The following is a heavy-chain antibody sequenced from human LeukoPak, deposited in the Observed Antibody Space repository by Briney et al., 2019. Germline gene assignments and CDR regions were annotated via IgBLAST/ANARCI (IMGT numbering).Heavy chain of an antibody. CDR3: ARYEAVAGVFDY. J-gene: IGHJ4*02. CDR2: IYSSGST. D-gene: IGHD6-19*01. V-gene: IGHV4-4*07. CDR1: GGSISSYY. Sequence: PSETLSLTCTVSGGSISSYYWSWIRQPAGKGLEWIGRIYSSGSTNYNPSLKSRVTISVDTSKNQFSLKLSSVTAADTAVYYCARYEAVAGVFDYWGQGTLVTVSS.